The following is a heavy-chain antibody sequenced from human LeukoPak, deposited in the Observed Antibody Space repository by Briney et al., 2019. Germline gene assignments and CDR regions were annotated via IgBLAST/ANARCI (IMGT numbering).Heavy chain of an antibody. CDR1: GGTFSSYA. CDR2: IIPIFGTT. D-gene: IGHD3-3*01. V-gene: IGHV1-69*05. J-gene: IGHJ5*02. CDR3: ARGDLEWFSSWFDP. Sequence: SVKVSCKASGGTFSSYAISWVRQAPGQGLEWMGGIIPIFGTTNYAQKFQGRVTITTDESTSTAYMELSSLRSEDTAVYYCARGDLEWFSSWFDPWGQGTLVTVSS.